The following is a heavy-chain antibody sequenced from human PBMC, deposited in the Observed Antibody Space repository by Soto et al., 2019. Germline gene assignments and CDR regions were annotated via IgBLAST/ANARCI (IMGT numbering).Heavy chain of an antibody. J-gene: IGHJ4*02. CDR1: GYTLTELS. V-gene: IGHV1-24*01. D-gene: IGHD2-15*01. Sequence: ASVKVSCKVSGYTLTELSMHCVRQAPGKGLEWMGGFDPEDGETIYAQKFQGRVTMTEDTSTDTAYMELSSLRSEDTAVYYCATDPGYCSGGSCYRDYWGQGTLVTVSS. CDR3: ATDPGYCSGGSCYRDY. CDR2: FDPEDGET.